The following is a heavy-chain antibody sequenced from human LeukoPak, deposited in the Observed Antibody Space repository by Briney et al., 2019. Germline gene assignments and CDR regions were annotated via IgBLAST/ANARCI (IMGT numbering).Heavy chain of an antibody. CDR2: INHSGST. Sequence: PSETLSLTCAVYGGSFSGYYWSWIRQPPGKGLEWIGEINHSGSTNYNPSLKSRVTISVDTSKNQFSLKLSSVTAADTAVYYCARGLKYSRWGQGTLVTVPS. CDR3: ARGLKYSR. D-gene: IGHD6-13*01. V-gene: IGHV4-34*01. CDR1: GGSFSGYY. J-gene: IGHJ4*02.